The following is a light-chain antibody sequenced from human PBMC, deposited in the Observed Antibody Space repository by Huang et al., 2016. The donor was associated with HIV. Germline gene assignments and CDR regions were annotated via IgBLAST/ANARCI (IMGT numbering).Light chain of an antibody. CDR2: GAS. CDR3: QQYQDWPRT. J-gene: IGKJ1*01. V-gene: IGKV3-15*01. Sequence: DIVMTQSPGTLSLSPGERATLSCRPSQSVSSNLAWYQHKPGQAPRLLMWGASTRATGVPARFSGSGSGTEFTLTISSLQSDDFVVYYCQQYQDWPRTFGQGTKVEIK. CDR1: QSVSSN.